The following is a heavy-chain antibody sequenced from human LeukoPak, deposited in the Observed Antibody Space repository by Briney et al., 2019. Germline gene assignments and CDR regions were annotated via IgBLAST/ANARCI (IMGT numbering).Heavy chain of an antibody. Sequence: GGSLRLSCAASGFTFSSYAMHWVRQAPGKGLEWVAVISYDGSNKYYADSVKGRFTISRDNSKNTLYLQMNSLRPEDTAVYYCARDREEAAAGTLYYYYMDVWGKGTTVTVSS. D-gene: IGHD6-13*01. CDR1: GFTFSSYA. CDR2: ISYDGSNK. CDR3: ARDREEAAAGTLYYYYMDV. V-gene: IGHV3-30*04. J-gene: IGHJ6*03.